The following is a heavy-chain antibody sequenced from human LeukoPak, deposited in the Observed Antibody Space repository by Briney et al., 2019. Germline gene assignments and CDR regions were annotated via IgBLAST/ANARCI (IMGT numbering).Heavy chain of an antibody. CDR3: ARGIEGDYDFWSGYYPIFDY. CDR2: INHSGST. CDR1: GGSFSGYY. J-gene: IGHJ4*02. Sequence: PSETLSLTCAVYGGSFSGYYWSWSRQPPGRGLEWIGEINHSGSTNYNPSLKSRVTISVDTSKNQFSLKLSSVTAADTAVYYCARGIEGDYDFWSGYYPIFDYWGQGTLVTVSS. V-gene: IGHV4-34*01. D-gene: IGHD3-3*01.